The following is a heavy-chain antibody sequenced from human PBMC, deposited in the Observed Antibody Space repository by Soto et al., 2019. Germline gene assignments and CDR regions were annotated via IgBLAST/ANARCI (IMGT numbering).Heavy chain of an antibody. CDR3: ARSPPTISDYYFYMDV. J-gene: IGHJ6*03. Sequence: QVQLVQSGAEVKKPGSSVKVSCKASGGTFGRYTINWVRQAPGQGLEWMGRINPVLNVANYAQKFQDRVTITADKSTSTAYMELSSLRSEDTAVYYCARSPPTISDYYFYMDVWGKGTTVTVSS. D-gene: IGHD1-26*01. V-gene: IGHV1-69*02. CDR1: GGTFGRYT. CDR2: INPVLNVA.